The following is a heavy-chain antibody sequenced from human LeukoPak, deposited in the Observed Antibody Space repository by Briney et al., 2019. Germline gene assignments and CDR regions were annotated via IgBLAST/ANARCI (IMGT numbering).Heavy chain of an antibody. J-gene: IGHJ4*02. CDR2: ISSSSSYI. D-gene: IGHD4-17*01. CDR3: ARTRIYGDYLFDY. Sequence: GGSLRLSCAASGFTFSSYSMNWVRQAPGKGLEWVSSISSSSSYIYYADSVKGRFTISRDNAKNSLYLQMNSLRAEDTAVYYCARTRIYGDYLFDYGGQGTLVTVSS. CDR1: GFTFSSYS. V-gene: IGHV3-21*01.